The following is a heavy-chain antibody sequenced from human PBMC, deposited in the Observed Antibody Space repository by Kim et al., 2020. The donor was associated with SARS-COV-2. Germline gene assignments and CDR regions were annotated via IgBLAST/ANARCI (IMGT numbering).Heavy chain of an antibody. D-gene: IGHD6-13*01. J-gene: IGHJ3*02. CDR1: GFTFSSYG. CDR2: IWYDGSNK. V-gene: IGHV3-33*01. Sequence: GGSLRLSCAASGFTFSSYGMHWVRQGPGKGLEWVAVIWYDGSNKYYADSVKGRFTISRDNSKNTLYLQMNSLRAEDTAVYYCARDPYSSSWYGGAFDIWGQGTMVTVSS. CDR3: ARDPYSSSWYGGAFDI.